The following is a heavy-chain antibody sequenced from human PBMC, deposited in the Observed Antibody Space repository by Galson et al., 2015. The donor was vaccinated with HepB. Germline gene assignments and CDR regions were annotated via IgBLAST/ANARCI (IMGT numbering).Heavy chain of an antibody. CDR1: RDSIDNTNYF. CDR3: ARGISRELLRFDS. D-gene: IGHD2-21*02. J-gene: IGHJ4*02. Sequence: ETLSLTCNVFRDSIDNTNYFWGWFRQPPGGGLDWIGSIYHGGATRFNPSLQSRLTMSIDVSKVTVSLSLKSVTAADTALYYCARGISRELLRFDSWGQGTLVIVSS. CDR2: IYHGGAT. V-gene: IGHV4-39*01.